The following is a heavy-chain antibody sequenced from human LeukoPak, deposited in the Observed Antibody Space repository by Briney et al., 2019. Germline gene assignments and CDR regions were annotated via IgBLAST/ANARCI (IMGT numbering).Heavy chain of an antibody. D-gene: IGHD3-3*01. CDR1: GYTFTSYG. J-gene: IGHJ6*03. CDR2: ISAYNGNT. V-gene: IGHV1-18*01. CDR3: AREDYDFWSNYYYYYMDV. Sequence: ASVKVSCKASGYTFTSYGISWVRQAPGQGLEWMGWISAYNGNTNYAQKLQGRVTMTTDTSTSTAYMELRSLTSDDTAVYYCAREDYDFWSNYYYYYMDVWGKGTTVTVSS.